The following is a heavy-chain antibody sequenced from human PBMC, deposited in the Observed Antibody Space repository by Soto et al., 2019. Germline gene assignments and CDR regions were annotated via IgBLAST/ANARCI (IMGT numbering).Heavy chain of an antibody. Sequence: GGSLRLSCAASGFTFSSYWLSWVRQAPGKGLEWVANIKKDGSEKYYVGSVVGRFTISRDNAENSLYLQMNSLRAEDTAVYYCARLYLAATITSLDYWGQGTLVTVSS. J-gene: IGHJ4*02. CDR3: ARLYLAATITSLDY. V-gene: IGHV3-7*01. CDR1: GFTFSSYW. D-gene: IGHD5-12*01. CDR2: IKKDGSEK.